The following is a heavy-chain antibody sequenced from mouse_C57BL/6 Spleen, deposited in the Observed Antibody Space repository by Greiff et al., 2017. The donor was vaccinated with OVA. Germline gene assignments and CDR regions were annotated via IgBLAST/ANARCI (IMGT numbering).Heavy chain of an antibody. CDR1: GYAFSSSW. Sequence: ESGPELVKPGASVKISCKASGYAFSSSWMNWVKQRPGKGLEWIGRIYPGDGDTNYNGKFKGKATLTADKSSSTAYMQLSSLTSEDSAVYFCARGAYYSNYGWYFDVWGTGTTVTVSS. D-gene: IGHD2-5*01. J-gene: IGHJ1*03. V-gene: IGHV1-82*01. CDR2: IYPGDGDT. CDR3: ARGAYYSNYGWYFDV.